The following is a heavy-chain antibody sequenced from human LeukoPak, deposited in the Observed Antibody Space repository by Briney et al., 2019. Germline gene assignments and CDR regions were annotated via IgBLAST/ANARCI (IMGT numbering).Heavy chain of an antibody. CDR2: ISGSGGST. J-gene: IGHJ4*02. CDR3: ARAPRGYSYGALFDY. D-gene: IGHD5-18*01. Sequence: GGSLRLSCAAWGFTLRSYAMRWVRQARGEGGEWVSAISGSGGSTYYADSVKGRFTISRDNSKNTLYLQMNSLRAEDTAVYYCARAPRGYSYGALFDYWGQGTLVTVSS. V-gene: IGHV3-23*01. CDR1: GFTLRSYA.